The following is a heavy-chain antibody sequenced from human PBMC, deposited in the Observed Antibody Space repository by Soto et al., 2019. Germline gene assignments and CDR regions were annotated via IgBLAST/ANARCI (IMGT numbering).Heavy chain of an antibody. V-gene: IGHV3-23*01. Sequence: GGSLRLSCAASGFTFTSYAMSWVRQAPGKGLEWVSVISGSGSSTYYADSVKGRFTISRDNSKNSLYLQMNSLRAEDTAVYYCAREMAALNYFDYWGQGTLVTVSS. D-gene: IGHD2-15*01. CDR2: ISGSGSST. CDR1: GFTFTSYA. CDR3: AREMAALNYFDY. J-gene: IGHJ4*02.